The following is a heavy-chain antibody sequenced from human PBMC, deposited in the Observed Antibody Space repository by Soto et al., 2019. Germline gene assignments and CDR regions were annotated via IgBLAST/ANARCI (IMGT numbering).Heavy chain of an antibody. D-gene: IGHD3-9*01. CDR1: GFTFSSYA. Sequence: GGSLRLSCAASGFTFSSYAMHWVRQAPGKGLEWVAVISYDGSNKYYADSVKGRFTISRDNSKNTLYLQMNSLRAEDTAVYYCAREFYDILTGYYNFLSFDYWGQGTLVTVSS. CDR2: ISYDGSNK. V-gene: IGHV3-30-3*01. J-gene: IGHJ4*02. CDR3: AREFYDILTGYYNFLSFDY.